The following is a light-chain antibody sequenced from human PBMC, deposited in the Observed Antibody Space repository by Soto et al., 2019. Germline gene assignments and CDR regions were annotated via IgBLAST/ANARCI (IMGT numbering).Light chain of an antibody. V-gene: IGLV1-51*01. CDR2: DSN. CDR3: ATWDSSLSGGV. Sequence: QSVLTQPPSVSAAAGQKVTISCSGSSSNIGNNYVSWYQQFPGTAPKLLIYDSNERPSGIPDRFSGSKSGTSATLGITGLQTGDEADYYCATWDSSLSGGVFGGGTKLTVL. CDR1: SSNIGNNY. J-gene: IGLJ3*02.